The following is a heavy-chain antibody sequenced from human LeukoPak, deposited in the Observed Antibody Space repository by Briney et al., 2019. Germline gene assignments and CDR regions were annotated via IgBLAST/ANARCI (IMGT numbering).Heavy chain of an antibody. V-gene: IGHV4-34*01. D-gene: IGHD3-22*01. J-gene: IGHJ5*02. CDR2: INHSGST. Sequence: PSETLSLTCAVYGGSFSGYYWSWIRQPSGKGLEWIGEINHSGSTNYNPSLKSRVTISVDTSKNQFSLKLSSVTAADTAVYYCARWGIVVVTPSGGFDPWGQGTLVTVSS. CDR1: GGSFSGYY. CDR3: ARWGIVVVTPSGGFDP.